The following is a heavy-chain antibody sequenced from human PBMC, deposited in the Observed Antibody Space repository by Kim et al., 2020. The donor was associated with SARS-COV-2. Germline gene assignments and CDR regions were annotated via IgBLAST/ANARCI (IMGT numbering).Heavy chain of an antibody. J-gene: IGHJ4*02. CDR3: ARRTYGGNPEGYFDY. V-gene: IGHV5-51*01. D-gene: IGHD4-17*01. CDR2: IYPGDSDT. Sequence: GESLKISCKGSGYSFTSYWIGWVRQMPGKGLEWMGIIYPGDSDTRYSPSFQGQVTISADKSISTAYLQWSSLKASDTAMYYCARRTYGGNPEGYFDYWGQGALVTVCS. CDR1: GYSFTSYW.